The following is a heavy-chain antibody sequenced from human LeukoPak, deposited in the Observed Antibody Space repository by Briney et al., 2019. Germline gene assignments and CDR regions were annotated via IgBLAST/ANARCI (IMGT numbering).Heavy chain of an antibody. V-gene: IGHV3-33*06. CDR1: GFTFSSYG. Sequence: GGSLRLSCAASGFTFSSYGMHWVRQAPGKGLEWVAVIWYDGSNKYYADSVKGRFTISRDNSRNTLYLQMNSLRAEDTAVYYCAKLLWAEYSSSSALDYWGQGTLVTVSS. CDR3: AKLLWAEYSSSSALDY. D-gene: IGHD6-6*01. J-gene: IGHJ4*02. CDR2: IWYDGSNK.